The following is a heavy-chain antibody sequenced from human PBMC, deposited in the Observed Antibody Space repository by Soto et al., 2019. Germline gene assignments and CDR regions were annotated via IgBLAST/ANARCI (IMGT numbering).Heavy chain of an antibody. D-gene: IGHD3-10*01. V-gene: IGHV1-3*01. CDR1: GYTFTSYT. CDR3: ARGGGWVGEASFDS. Sequence: QVQLEQSGAEVKKPGASVKVSCKTSGYTFTSYTLHWVRQAPGQGLEWMGWINAGNGREKYSQRFQDRVSLSTDKSATTAYRELRSLRSKDREMYYWARGGGWVGEASFDSWGQGTLVTVSS. CDR2: INAGNGRE. J-gene: IGHJ4*02.